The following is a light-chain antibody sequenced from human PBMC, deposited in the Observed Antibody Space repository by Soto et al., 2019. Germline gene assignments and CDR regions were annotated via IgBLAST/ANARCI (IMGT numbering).Light chain of an antibody. CDR3: QQYNSYSLST. CDR1: QGISSY. CDR2: AAS. Sequence: DIQLSRSPSFLSASVGDRVTITCRASQGISSYLAWYQQKPGKAPKLLIYAASTLQSGVPSRFSGSGSGTEFTLTISSLQPDDFATYYCQQYNSYSLSTFGQGTRLEIK. V-gene: IGKV1-9*01. J-gene: IGKJ5*01.